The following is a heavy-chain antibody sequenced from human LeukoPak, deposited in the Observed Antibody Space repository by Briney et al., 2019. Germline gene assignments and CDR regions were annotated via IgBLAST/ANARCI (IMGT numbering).Heavy chain of an antibody. CDR2: IYYSGCT. CDR3: ARQGRCSGGSCYRGYYFDY. D-gene: IGHD2-15*01. CDR1: GGSISSSSYY. J-gene: IGHJ4*02. V-gene: IGHV4-39*01. Sequence: KPSETLSLTCTVSGGSISSSSYYWGWIRQPPGKGLEWIGSIYYSGCTYYNPSLKSRVTISVDTSKNQFSLKLSSVTAADTAVYYCARQGRCSGGSCYRGYYFDYWGQGTLVTVSS.